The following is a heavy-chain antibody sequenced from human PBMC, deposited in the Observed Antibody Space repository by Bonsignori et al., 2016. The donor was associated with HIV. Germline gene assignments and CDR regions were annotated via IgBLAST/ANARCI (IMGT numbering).Heavy chain of an antibody. D-gene: IGHD3-10*01. V-gene: IGHV4-59*01. CDR3: ASEGLGDAFDI. Sequence: RQAPGKGLEWIGYIYYSGSTNYNPSLKSRVTISVDTSKNQFSLKLSSVTAADTAVYYCASEGLGDAFDIWGQGTMVTVSS. J-gene: IGHJ3*02. CDR2: IYYSGST.